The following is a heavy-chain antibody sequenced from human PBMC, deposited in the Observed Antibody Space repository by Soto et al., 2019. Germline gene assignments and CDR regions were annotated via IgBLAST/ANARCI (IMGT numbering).Heavy chain of an antibody. CDR3: AKGGAGYGDFGPEYYHYYYMDV. Sequence: QVQLVESGGGVVQPGRSLRLSCAASGFTFSNYGIHWVRQAPGKGLEWVAVISYDGSKKYYADSVKGRFTISRDNSKNTVYLQMDSLRAEDTAVHYCAKGGAGYGDFGPEYYHYYYMDVWGKGTTVTVS. CDR2: ISYDGSKK. J-gene: IGHJ6*03. D-gene: IGHD4-17*01. CDR1: GFTFSNYG. V-gene: IGHV3-30*18.